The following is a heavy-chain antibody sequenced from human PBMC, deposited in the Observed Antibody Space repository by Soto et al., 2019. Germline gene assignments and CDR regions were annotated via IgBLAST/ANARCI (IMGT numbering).Heavy chain of an antibody. J-gene: IGHJ4*02. D-gene: IGHD3-22*01. V-gene: IGHV3-53*01. CDR2: IYSGGST. CDR1: GFTVSSNY. CDR3: ARISSYDSSGPFFDY. Sequence: GGSLRLSCAASGFTVSSNYMSWVRQAPGKGLEWVSVIYSGGSTYYADSVKGRFTISRDNSKNTLYLQMNSLRAEDTAVYYCARISSYDSSGPFFDYWGQGTLVTVSS.